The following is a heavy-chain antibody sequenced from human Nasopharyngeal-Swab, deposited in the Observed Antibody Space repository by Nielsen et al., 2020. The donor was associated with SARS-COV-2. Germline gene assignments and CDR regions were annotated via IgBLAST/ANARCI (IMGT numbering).Heavy chain of an antibody. CDR3: AKVISTYYYDSSGYYYVAPHDAFDI. D-gene: IGHD3-22*01. V-gene: IGHV3-23*01. Sequence: GGSLRLSCAASGFTFSSYAMSWVRQAPGKGLEWVPAISGSGGSTYYADSVKGRFTISRDNSKNTLYLQMNSLRAEDTAVYYCAKVISTYYYDSSGYYYVAPHDAFDIWGQGTMVTVSS. J-gene: IGHJ3*02. CDR2: ISGSGGST. CDR1: GFTFSSYA.